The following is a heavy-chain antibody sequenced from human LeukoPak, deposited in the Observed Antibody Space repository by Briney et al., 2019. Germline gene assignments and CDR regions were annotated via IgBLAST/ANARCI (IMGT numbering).Heavy chain of an antibody. J-gene: IGHJ6*03. D-gene: IGHD2-15*01. CDR2: ICKSWGAI. CDR3: AKNGDRGAYCTGGTCYPYFYYYMDV. V-gene: IGHV3-23*01. CDR1: GITLCSYG. Sequence: GGALRLSCGASGITLCSYGMSWVREAPGEGVGGVSSICKSWGAIYYADSVKGRFTISRDNSKNTLYLQMNSLRAEDTAIYYCAKNGDRGAYCTGGTCYPYFYYYMDVWGKGTTVTI.